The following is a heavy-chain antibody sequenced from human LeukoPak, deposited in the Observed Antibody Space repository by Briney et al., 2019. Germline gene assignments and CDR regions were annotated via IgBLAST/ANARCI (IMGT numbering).Heavy chain of an antibody. CDR1: GDSISTSRYA. D-gene: IGHD3-16*01. CDR3: ARVALTGEGGRGYFNL. J-gene: IGHJ2*01. Sequence: SETLSLTCTVSGDSISTSRYAWGWIRQSPGKGLEWIGTIYNSGSTNLNPSLKTRVTMSVDASKNHFSLNLNSVTAADTALCFCARVALTGEGGRGYFNLWGRGNLVSVSS. CDR2: IYNSGST. V-gene: IGHV4-39*02.